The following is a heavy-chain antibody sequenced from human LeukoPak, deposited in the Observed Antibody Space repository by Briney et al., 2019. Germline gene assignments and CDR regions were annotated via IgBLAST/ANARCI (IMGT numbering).Heavy chain of an antibody. CDR2: INHSGST. D-gene: IGHD3-3*01. Sequence: TSETLSLTCAVYGGSFSGYYWSWIRQPPGKGLEWIGEINHSGSTNYNPSLKSRVTISVDTSKNQFSLKLSSVTAADTAVYYCARGVTIFGVVITGHYFDYWGQGTLVTVSS. CDR1: GGSFSGYY. CDR3: ARGVTIFGVVITGHYFDY. V-gene: IGHV4-34*01. J-gene: IGHJ4*02.